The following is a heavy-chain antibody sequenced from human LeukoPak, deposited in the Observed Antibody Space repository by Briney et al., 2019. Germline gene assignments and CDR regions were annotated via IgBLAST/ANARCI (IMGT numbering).Heavy chain of an antibody. V-gene: IGHV1-2*05. D-gene: IGHD1-26*01. CDR3: AGLELGAPCIWFVP. J-gene: IGHJ5*02. CDR2: IYPNSRGT. CDR1: RYTFTLYY. Sequence: GASVTDSCMASRYTFTLYYMHWVRQAAGQGLEWMGGIYPNSRGTNYARKFHGRVTMTRHTSISTDSMELNRLRSDNTVVYECAGLELGAPCIWFVPWGEGTMLSVSS.